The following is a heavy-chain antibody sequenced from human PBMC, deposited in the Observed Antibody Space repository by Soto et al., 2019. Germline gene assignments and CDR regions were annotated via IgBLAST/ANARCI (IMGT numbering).Heavy chain of an antibody. CDR3: ARDRPGDEGDAFDI. J-gene: IGHJ3*02. V-gene: IGHV3-53*02. Sequence: EVQLVETGGGLIQPGGSLRPSCAASGLTVSSNYMNWVRQAPGKGLEWVSVLYSGGSTHYAGSVKGRFIISRDNSKNTLYLQMNSLRAEDTAVYYCARDRPGDEGDAFDIWGHGTMVTVSS. D-gene: IGHD3-10*01. CDR1: GLTVSSNY. CDR2: LYSGGST.